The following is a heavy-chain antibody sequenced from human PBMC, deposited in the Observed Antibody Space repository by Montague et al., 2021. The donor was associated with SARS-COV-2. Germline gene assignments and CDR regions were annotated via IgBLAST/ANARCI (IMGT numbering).Heavy chain of an antibody. V-gene: IGHV4-34*01. Sequence: SETLSLTCAVYGGSFSSYYWSWIRQPPGKGLEWIGEINQSGRTNNNPSLKSRVIISVDTSKNQFSLKLSSVTAADTAVYYCARRGSSVWGVTVSAELDYWGQGILVIVSS. CDR1: GGSFSSYY. CDR2: INQSGRT. D-gene: IGHD3-10*01. J-gene: IGHJ4*02. CDR3: ARRGSSVWGVTVSAELDY.